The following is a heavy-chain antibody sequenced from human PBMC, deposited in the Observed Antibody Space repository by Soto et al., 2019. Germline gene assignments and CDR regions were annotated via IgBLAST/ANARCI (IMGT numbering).Heavy chain of an antibody. D-gene: IGHD2-2*01. V-gene: IGHV4-39*01. CDR1: GGSISSSSYY. Sequence: SETLSLTCTVSGGSISSSSYYWGWIRQPPGKGLEWIGSIYYSGSTYYNPSLKSRVTISVDTSKNQFSLKLSSVTAADTAVYYCPFSDHTPEERGYCSSTSCPRFDYWGQGTLVTVSS. J-gene: IGHJ4*02. CDR2: IYYSGST. CDR3: PFSDHTPEERGYCSSTSCPRFDY.